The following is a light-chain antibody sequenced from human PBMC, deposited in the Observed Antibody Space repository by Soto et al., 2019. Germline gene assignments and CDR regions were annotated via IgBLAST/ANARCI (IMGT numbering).Light chain of an antibody. V-gene: IGKV3-20*01. CDR3: QQYNSYWT. CDR1: QSVNSNY. J-gene: IGKJ1*01. Sequence: EIVLTQSPGTLSLSPWERATLSCRASQSVNSNYLAWYQQKPGQAPRLLISYAYNRATGIPDRFSGSGSGTEFTLTISSLQPDDFATYYCQQYNSYWTFGQGTKVDIK. CDR2: YAY.